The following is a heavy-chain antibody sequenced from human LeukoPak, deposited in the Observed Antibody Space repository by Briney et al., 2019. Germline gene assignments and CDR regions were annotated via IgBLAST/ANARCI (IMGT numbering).Heavy chain of an antibody. CDR1: GFTFSSYA. CDR2: ISSSGSTI. J-gene: IGHJ6*02. Sequence: GGSLRLSCAASGFTFSSYAMHWVRQAPGKGLEWVSYISSSGSTIYYADSVKGRFTISRDNAKNSLYLQMNSLRAEDTAVYYCASPLSLLDYYYGMDVWGQGTTVTVSS. CDR3: ASPLSLLDYYYGMDV. V-gene: IGHV3-48*04.